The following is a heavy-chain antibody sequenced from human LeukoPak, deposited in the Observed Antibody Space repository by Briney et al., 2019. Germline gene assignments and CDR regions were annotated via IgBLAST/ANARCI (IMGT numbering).Heavy chain of an antibody. CDR3: AITYSFDDAFDI. CDR1: GYTLTSYG. CDR2: ISAYNGNT. V-gene: IGHV1-18*01. J-gene: IGHJ3*02. D-gene: IGHD5-18*01. Sequence: ASVKVSCKASGYTLTSYGINWVRQAPGQGLERMGWISAYNGNTNYAQKLQGRVTMTTDTSTSTAYMELRSLRSDDTAVYYCAITYSFDDAFDIWGKGTTVTVSS.